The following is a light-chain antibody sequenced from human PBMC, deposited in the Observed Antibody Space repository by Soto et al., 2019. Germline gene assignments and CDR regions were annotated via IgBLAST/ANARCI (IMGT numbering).Light chain of an antibody. Sequence: DIQMTQSPSSVSASVGDRVTITCRASQGISIWLAWYQQKPEKAPKLLIYGASSLKSGVPSRFSGSGSGTDFTLTISSLQPEDFATYYCQQANSFPLTFGGGTKVEIK. V-gene: IGKV1D-12*01. J-gene: IGKJ4*01. CDR3: QQANSFPLT. CDR1: QGISIW. CDR2: GAS.